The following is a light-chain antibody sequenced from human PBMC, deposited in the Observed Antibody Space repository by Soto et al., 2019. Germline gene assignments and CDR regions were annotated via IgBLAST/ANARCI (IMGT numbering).Light chain of an antibody. J-gene: IGKJ1*01. CDR2: GAS. Sequence: DTVLTQSPGTLSLSPGERATLSCRASQTVSSAYLAWFQQKPGQAPRFLIYGASSRATGIPDRFSGAGSGTEFTLTISRVVPEDYAVYYCQQYNTSPWTFGQGTKVEMK. V-gene: IGKV3-20*01. CDR3: QQYNTSPWT. CDR1: QTVSSAY.